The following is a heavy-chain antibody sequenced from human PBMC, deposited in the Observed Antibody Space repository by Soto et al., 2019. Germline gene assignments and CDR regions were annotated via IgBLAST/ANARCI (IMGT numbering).Heavy chain of an antibody. D-gene: IGHD3-9*01. CDR3: AREPLTVTGYYTPKKANYYGMDV. CDR2: IIPIFGTA. Sequence: ASVKVSCKASGGTFSSYAISWVRQAPGQGLEWMGGIIPIFGTANYARKFQGRVTITADESTSTAYMELSSLRSEDTAVYYCAREPLTVTGYYTPKKANYYGMDVWGQGTTVTVSS. V-gene: IGHV1-69*13. CDR1: GGTFSSYA. J-gene: IGHJ6*02.